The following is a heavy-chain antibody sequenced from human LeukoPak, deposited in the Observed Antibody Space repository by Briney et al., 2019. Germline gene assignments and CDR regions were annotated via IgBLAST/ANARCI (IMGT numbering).Heavy chain of an antibody. J-gene: IGHJ5*02. CDR1: GGTFSSYA. CDR2: IIPIFGTA. V-gene: IGHV1-69*06. CDR3: ATTSPSYGRIWVPES. Sequence: SVKVSCKASGGTFSSYAISWVRQAPGQGLEWMGGIIPIFGTANYAQKFQGRVTITADKSTSTAYMELSSLRSEDTAVYYCATTSPSYGRIWVPESWGQGTLVTVSS. D-gene: IGHD3-16*01.